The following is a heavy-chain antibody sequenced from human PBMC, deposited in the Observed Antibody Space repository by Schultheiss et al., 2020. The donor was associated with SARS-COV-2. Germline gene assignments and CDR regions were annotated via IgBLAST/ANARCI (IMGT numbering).Heavy chain of an antibody. J-gene: IGHJ2*01. CDR2: IKQDGSEK. CDR3: ARESSRNWYFDL. V-gene: IGHV3-7*01. Sequence: GGSLRLSCAASGFTFDDYAMHWVRQAPGKGLEWVANIKQDGSEKYYVDSVKGRFTISRDNAKNSLYLQMNSLRAEDTAVYYCARESSRNWYFDLWGRGTLVTVSS. CDR1: GFTFDDYA.